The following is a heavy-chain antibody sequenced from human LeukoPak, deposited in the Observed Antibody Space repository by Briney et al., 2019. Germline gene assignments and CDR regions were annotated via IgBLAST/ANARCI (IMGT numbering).Heavy chain of an antibody. D-gene: IGHD6-19*01. Sequence: GGSLRLSCAASGFTFSSYSMNWVRQAPGKGLEWVAVISYDGSNKYYADSVKGRFTISRDNSKNTLYLQMNSLRAEDTAVYYCAKRQWLAWGQGTLVTVSS. J-gene: IGHJ5*02. CDR2: ISYDGSNK. V-gene: IGHV3-30*18. CDR1: GFTFSSYS. CDR3: AKRQWLA.